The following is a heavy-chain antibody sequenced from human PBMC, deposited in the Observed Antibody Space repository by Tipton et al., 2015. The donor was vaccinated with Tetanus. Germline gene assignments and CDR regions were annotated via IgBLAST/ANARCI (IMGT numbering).Heavy chain of an antibody. J-gene: IGHJ4*02. Sequence: TLSLTCTVSGDSISSGTYYWSWIRQPVGKGLEWIGHISNGNPDYSPSLKNRVTLSVDTSKNEFSLKLHSVTAADTAVYYCARGITDGYNRRLDYWGQGTLVAVSP. V-gene: IGHV4-61*09. CDR2: ISNGNP. D-gene: IGHD5-24*01. CDR3: ARGITDGYNRRLDY. CDR1: GDSISSGTYY.